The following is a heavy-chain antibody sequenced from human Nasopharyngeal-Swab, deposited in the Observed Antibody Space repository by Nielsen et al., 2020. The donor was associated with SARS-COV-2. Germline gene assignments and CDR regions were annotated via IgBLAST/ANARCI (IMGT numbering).Heavy chain of an antibody. Sequence: GESLKISCAASGFTFSSYAMHWVRQAPGKGLEWVAVISYDGSNKYYADSVKGRFTISRDNSKNTLYLQMNSLRAEDTAVYYCARYSQQRDFGITIFGVVPVGGAFDIWGQGTMVTVSS. CDR2: ISYDGSNK. CDR1: GFTFSSYA. J-gene: IGHJ3*02. V-gene: IGHV3-30*04. D-gene: IGHD3-3*01. CDR3: ARYSQQRDFGITIFGVVPVGGAFDI.